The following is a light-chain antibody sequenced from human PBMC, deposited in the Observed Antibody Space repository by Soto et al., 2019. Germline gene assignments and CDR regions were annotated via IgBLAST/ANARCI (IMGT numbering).Light chain of an antibody. CDR1: QSISSIY. CDR3: QHYGSSIQSIT. Sequence: EIVLTQSPGTLSLSPGERGTLSCGASQSISSIYLAWYQHKPGLAPRLLIYDTSSRATGIPERFSGSGSGTDFTLTITTLEPEESAVYYCQHYGSSIQSITFGQGTRLEMK. V-gene: IGKV3D-20*01. CDR2: DTS. J-gene: IGKJ5*01.